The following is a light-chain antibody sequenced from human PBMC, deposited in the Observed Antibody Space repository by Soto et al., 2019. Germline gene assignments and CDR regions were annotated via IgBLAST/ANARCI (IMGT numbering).Light chain of an antibody. CDR2: GAS. V-gene: IGKV3D-15*01. CDR1: QSVSSN. Sequence: EIVMTQSPATLSVSPGERATLSCRASQSVSSNLAWYQQKPGQAPRLLIYGASTRATGIPARFSGSGSGTEFTLTISSLQSEDFAVYYCLLYNNWPPYTFGQGTKLEIK. J-gene: IGKJ2*01. CDR3: LLYNNWPPYT.